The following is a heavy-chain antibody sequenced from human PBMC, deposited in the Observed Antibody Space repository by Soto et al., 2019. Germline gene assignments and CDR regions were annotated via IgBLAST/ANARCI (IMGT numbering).Heavy chain of an antibody. D-gene: IGHD2-2*01. CDR2: MNPNSGNT. Sequence: VASVKVSCKASGYTFTSYDINWVRQATGQGLEWMGWMNPNSGNTGYAQKFEGRVTMTRNTSISTAYMELSSLRSEDTDVYCWASSRSPAARFYPFDSWGQGTLVTVSS. CDR1: GYTFTSYD. V-gene: IGHV1-8*01. J-gene: IGHJ4*02. CDR3: ASSRSPAARFYPFDS.